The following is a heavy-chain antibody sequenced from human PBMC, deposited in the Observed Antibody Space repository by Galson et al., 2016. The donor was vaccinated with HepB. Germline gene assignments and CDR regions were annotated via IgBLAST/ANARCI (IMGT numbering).Heavy chain of an antibody. CDR3: SHRQLVAGHGNWDD. J-gene: IGHJ4*02. D-gene: IGHD1-1*01. V-gene: IGHV2-5*01. CDR1: GFSLSTAGVG. CDR2: IYWNDEK. Sequence: PALVKPTQTLTVTCSFSGFSLSTAGVGVGWIRQSPGKALEWLALIYWNDEKNYCPSLVSRLTITKDTSRNQVVLTLTNMDPVDTGTDFCSHRQLVAGHGNWDDWGQGTPVTVSS.